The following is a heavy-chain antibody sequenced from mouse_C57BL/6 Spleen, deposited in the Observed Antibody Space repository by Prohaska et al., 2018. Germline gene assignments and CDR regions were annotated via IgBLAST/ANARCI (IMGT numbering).Heavy chain of an antibody. CDR1: GYTFTDYY. V-gene: IGHV1-34*01. D-gene: IGHD4-1*01. CDR2: FYPNNGGN. J-gene: IGHJ3*01. Sequence: SVKMSCKASGYTFTDYYMHWVKQSHGKILEWIGYFYPNNGGNGYSQKFKGKATLTVEKSSSTAYMELRSLMSEDSAVYYCARDLAGTAYWGQGTLVTVS. CDR3: ARDLAGTAY.